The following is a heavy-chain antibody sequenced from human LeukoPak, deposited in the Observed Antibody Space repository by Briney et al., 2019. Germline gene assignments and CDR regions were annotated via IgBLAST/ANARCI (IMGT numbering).Heavy chain of an antibody. CDR1: GGTFSSYA. D-gene: IGHD2-2*02. CDR3: AREAYCSSTSCYMNWFDP. CDR2: IIPTFGTA. Sequence: SVKVSCKASGGTFSSYAISWVRQAPGQGLEWMGGIIPTFGTANYAQKFQGRVTITADESTSTAYMELSSLRSEDTAVYYCAREAYCSSTSCYMNWFDPWGQGTLVTVSS. J-gene: IGHJ5*02. V-gene: IGHV1-69*13.